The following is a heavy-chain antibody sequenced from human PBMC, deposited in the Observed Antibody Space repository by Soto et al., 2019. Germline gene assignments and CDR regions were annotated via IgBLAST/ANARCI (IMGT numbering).Heavy chain of an antibody. V-gene: IGHV3-23*01. CDR3: AKTEMAYYYYYGMDV. CDR2: ISGSGGST. Sequence: SGVRQAPGKGLEWVSAISGSGGSTYYADSVKGRFTISRDNAKNTLYLQMNSLRAEDTAVYYWAKTEMAYYYYYGMDVWGQGTTVNVSS. J-gene: IGHJ6*02.